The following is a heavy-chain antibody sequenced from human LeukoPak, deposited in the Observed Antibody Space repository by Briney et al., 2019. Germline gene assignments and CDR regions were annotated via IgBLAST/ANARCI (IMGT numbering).Heavy chain of an antibody. CDR3: ARDRSPGAFDI. CDR1: GGSITSGDYY. J-gene: IGHJ3*02. V-gene: IGHV4-30-4*01. CDR2: IYYSGST. Sequence: SQTLSLTCTVSGGSITSGDYYWSWIRQPPGKGLEWIGYIYYSGSTYYNPSLRSRVTISVDTSKNQFSLKLSSVTAADTAAYYCARDRSPGAFDIWGQGTMVTVSS.